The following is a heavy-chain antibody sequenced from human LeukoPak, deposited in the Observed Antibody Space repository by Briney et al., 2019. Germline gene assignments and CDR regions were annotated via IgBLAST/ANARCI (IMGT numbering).Heavy chain of an antibody. V-gene: IGHV1-69*06. D-gene: IGHD3-10*01. Sequence: SVKVSCKASGGTFSSYDISWVRQAPGQGLEWMGAIIPIFGTANYAQKFQGRVTITADKSTSTAYMELSSLRSEDTAVYYCPRRYDKNAFDIWGQGTMVTVSS. CDR1: GGTFSSYD. J-gene: IGHJ3*02. CDR2: IIPIFGTA. CDR3: PRRYDKNAFDI.